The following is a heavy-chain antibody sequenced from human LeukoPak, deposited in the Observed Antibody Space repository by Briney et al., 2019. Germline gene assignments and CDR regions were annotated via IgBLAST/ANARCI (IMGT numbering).Heavy chain of an antibody. D-gene: IGHD6-19*01. CDR1: GFTFNSYA. CDR2: IFGSGGSA. CDR3: GKTTAGYSSGRYPGWPVDY. J-gene: IGHJ4*02. V-gene: IGHV3-23*01. Sequence: GGSLRLFCAASGFTFNSYAMFWVREAPGKGLEWVSGIFGSGGSAHYADSVKGRFTISRDNSKITVYLQIDSLRVEDTAVYYCGKTTAGYSSGRYPGWPVDYWGQGTLVTVSS.